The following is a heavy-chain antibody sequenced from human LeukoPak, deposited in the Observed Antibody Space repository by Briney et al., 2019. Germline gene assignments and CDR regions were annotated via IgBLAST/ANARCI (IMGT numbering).Heavy chain of an antibody. CDR1: GFTFDDYA. V-gene: IGHV3-43*02. D-gene: IGHD6-19*01. CDR2: ISGDGGST. CDR3: AKVRSGHPPYFDY. Sequence: GGSLRLSCAASGFTFDDYAMHWVRQAPGKGLEWVSLISGDGGSTYYADSVKGRFTISRDNSKNSLYLQMNSLRTEDTASYYCAKVRSGHPPYFDYWGQGTLVTVSS. J-gene: IGHJ4*02.